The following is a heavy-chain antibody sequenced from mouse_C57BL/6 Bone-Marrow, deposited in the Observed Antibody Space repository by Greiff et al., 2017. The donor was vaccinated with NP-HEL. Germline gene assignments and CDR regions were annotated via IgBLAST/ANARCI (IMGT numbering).Heavy chain of an antibody. CDR3: ARDPHYDYDKGPYAMDY. V-gene: IGHV5-4*01. J-gene: IGHJ4*01. Sequence: EVQVVESGGGLVKPGGSLKLSCAASGFTFSSYAMSWVRQTPEKRLEWVATISDGGSYTYYPDNVQGRFTISRYHAKNNLYLQMSQLKSEDTAMYYCARDPHYDYDKGPYAMDYWGQGTSVTVSS. CDR1: GFTFSSYA. CDR2: ISDGGSYT. D-gene: IGHD2-4*01.